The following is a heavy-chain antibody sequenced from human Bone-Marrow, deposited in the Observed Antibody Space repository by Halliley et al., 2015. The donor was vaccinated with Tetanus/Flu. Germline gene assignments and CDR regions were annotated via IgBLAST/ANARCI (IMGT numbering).Heavy chain of an antibody. V-gene: IGHV4-39*01. CDR3: ARVGRDYYYFFGMDV. D-gene: IGHD1-26*01. Sequence: GSIYYCGWAPSNPSLKRRVTISVDTSKNQFSLGLSSVTTADTALYYCARVGRDYYYFFGMDVWGQGTTVTVSS. J-gene: IGHJ6*02. CDR2: IYYCGWA.